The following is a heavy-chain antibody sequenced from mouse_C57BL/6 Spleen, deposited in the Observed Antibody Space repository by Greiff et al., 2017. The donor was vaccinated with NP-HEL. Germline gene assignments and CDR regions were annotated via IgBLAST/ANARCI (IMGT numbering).Heavy chain of an antibody. CDR1: GYTFTSYW. Sequence: VQLQQSGAELVRPGSSVKLSCKASGYTFTSYWMHWVKQRPIQGLEWIGNIDPSDSETHYNQKFKDKATLTVDKSSSTAYMQLSSLTSEDSAVYDCSRYYSNPRAMDYWGQGTSVTVSS. J-gene: IGHJ4*01. CDR3: SRYYSNPRAMDY. V-gene: IGHV1-52*01. D-gene: IGHD2-5*01. CDR2: IDPSDSET.